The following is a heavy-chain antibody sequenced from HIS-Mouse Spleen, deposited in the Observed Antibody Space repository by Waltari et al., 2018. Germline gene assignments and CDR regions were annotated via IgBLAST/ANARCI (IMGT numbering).Heavy chain of an antibody. CDR3: ARAPIRGYWYFDL. V-gene: IGHV4-31*03. CDR2: IYYSGST. CDR1: GGSISSGGYY. J-gene: IGHJ2*01. Sequence: QVQLQESGPGLVKPSQTLSLTCTVSGGSISSGGYYWSWIRQHPGKGLGWIGYIYYSGSTYYHPSLKSRVTISVDTSKNQFSLKLSSVTAADTAVYYCARAPIRGYWYFDLWGRGTLVTVSS. D-gene: IGHD3-16*01.